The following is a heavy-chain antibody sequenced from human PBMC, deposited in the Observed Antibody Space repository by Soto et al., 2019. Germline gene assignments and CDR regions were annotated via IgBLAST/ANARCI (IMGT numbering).Heavy chain of an antibody. Sequence: GGSLRLSCAASGFTFSGYWMTWVRQAPGKGLEGVANISPDGSEEYYVDSVKGRFTISRDNAKNSVYLQMNSLRAEDTAVYYCARFDYDSSAYSYLDYWGQGTLVTVS. CDR1: GFTFSGYW. CDR3: ARFDYDSSAYSYLDY. J-gene: IGHJ4*02. D-gene: IGHD3-22*01. V-gene: IGHV3-7*02. CDR2: ISPDGSEE.